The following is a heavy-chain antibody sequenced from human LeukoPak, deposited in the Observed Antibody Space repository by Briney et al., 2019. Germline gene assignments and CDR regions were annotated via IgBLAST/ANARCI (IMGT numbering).Heavy chain of an antibody. CDR2: INHSGST. V-gene: IGHV4-34*01. J-gene: IGHJ3*02. D-gene: IGHD6-13*01. CDR3: AREAGGQQLVYAFDI. CDR1: GGSFSGYY. Sequence: SETLSLTCAVYGGSFSGYYWSWIRQPPGKGLEWIGEINHSGSTNYNPSLKSRVTISVDTSKNQFSLKLSSVTAADTAVYYCAREAGGQQLVYAFDIWGQGTMVTVSS.